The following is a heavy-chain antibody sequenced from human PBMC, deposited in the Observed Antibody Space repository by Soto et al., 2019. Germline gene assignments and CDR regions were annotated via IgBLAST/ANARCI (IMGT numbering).Heavy chain of an antibody. CDR3: ARVGGGLASLGYYGMDV. V-gene: IGHV1-2*04. CDR2: INPNSGGT. CDR1: GYTFIGYY. J-gene: IGHJ6*02. D-gene: IGHD3-10*01. Sequence: ASVKVSCKATGYTFIGYYIHWVRQAPGQGLEWMGWINPNSGGTNYAQRFQGWVTMTRDRSISTAYMELSRLKSDDTAVYYCARVGGGLASLGYYGMDVWGQGTTVTVSS.